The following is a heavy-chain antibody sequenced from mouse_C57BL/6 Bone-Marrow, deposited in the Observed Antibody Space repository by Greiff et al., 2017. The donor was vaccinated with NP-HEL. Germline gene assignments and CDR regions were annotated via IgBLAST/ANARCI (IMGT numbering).Heavy chain of an antibody. CDR1: GYAFSNYW. Sequence: VQLQQSGAELVNPGASVKISCKAFGYAFSNYWMNWVKQRPGKGLEWIGQIYPGDGDTNYNGKFKGKAKLTADKASSTVYMQLSSLTSEVAAVYFWARGAYWGQGTLVTVSA. CDR3: ARGAY. V-gene: IGHV1-80*01. CDR2: IYPGDGDT. J-gene: IGHJ3*01.